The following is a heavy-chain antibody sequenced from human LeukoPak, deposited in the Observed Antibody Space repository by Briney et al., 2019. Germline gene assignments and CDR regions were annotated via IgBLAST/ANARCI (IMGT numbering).Heavy chain of an antibody. CDR3: AKDVFGARFGAFDI. D-gene: IGHD3-16*01. Sequence: SGGSLRLSCAASGFTFSSYAMSWLRQAPEKGLEWVSAISGSGGSTYYADSVKGRFTISRDNSKNTLYLQMNSLRAEDTAVYYCAKDVFGARFGAFDIWGQGTMVTVSS. CDR2: ISGSGGST. V-gene: IGHV3-23*01. CDR1: GFTFSSYA. J-gene: IGHJ3*02.